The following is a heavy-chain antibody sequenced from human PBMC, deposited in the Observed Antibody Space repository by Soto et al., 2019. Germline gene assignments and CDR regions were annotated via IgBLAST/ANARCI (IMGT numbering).Heavy chain of an antibody. V-gene: IGHV2-5*02. Sequence: QITLKESGPTLVKPTQTLTLTCTFSGFSLSTSGVGVGWIRQPPGKALEWLALIYWDDGKRYSPSLKSRLTITKDTSKHQVLLTMTNMDPVDTATYYCAHSMALRDFDWLPPSRNLSYGMDVWGQGTTVTVSS. CDR3: AHSMALRDFDWLPPSRNLSYGMDV. CDR1: GFSLSTSGVG. CDR2: IYWDDGK. J-gene: IGHJ6*02. D-gene: IGHD3-9*01.